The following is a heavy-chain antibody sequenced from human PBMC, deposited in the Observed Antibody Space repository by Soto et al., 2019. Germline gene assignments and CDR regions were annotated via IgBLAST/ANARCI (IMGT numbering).Heavy chain of an antibody. V-gene: IGHV3-21*01. CDR2: ISSSSSYI. CDR3: ARDSLDLVATTEYNWFDP. D-gene: IGHD5-12*01. Sequence: EVQLVESGGGLVKPGGSLRLSCAASGFTFSSYSMNWVRQAPGKGLEWVSSISSSSSYIYYADSVKGRFTISRDNAKNSLYLQMNSLRAEDTAVYYCARDSLDLVATTEYNWFDPWGQGTLVTVSS. CDR1: GFTFSSYS. J-gene: IGHJ5*02.